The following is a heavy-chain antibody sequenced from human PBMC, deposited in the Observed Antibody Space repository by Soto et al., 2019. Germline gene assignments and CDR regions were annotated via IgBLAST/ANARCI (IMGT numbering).Heavy chain of an antibody. D-gene: IGHD3-10*01. CDR3: ATMATFGSLNWFDP. Sequence: QVQLVQSGAEVKKPGASVKVSCKASGYTFTNNDVTGLRQATGQGLEWMGWMNPGSGDTGYAQKFQGRVTMTRDISIATAYMELSSLRSDDTAIYYCATMATFGSLNWFDPWGQGTLVTVSS. J-gene: IGHJ5*02. CDR2: MNPGSGDT. CDR1: GYTFTNND. V-gene: IGHV1-8*01.